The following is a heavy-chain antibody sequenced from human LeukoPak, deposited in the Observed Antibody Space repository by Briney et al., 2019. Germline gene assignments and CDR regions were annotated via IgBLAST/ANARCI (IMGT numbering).Heavy chain of an antibody. CDR1: GGSFRGYY. V-gene: IGHV4-34*01. D-gene: IGHD6-19*01. CDR2: INHSGST. J-gene: IGHJ6*03. Sequence: SETLSLTCAVYGGSFRGYYWSWIRQPPGKGLEWIGEINHSGSTDYNPSLKSRVTISVDTSKNQFSLKLSSVTAADTAVYYCARGLPVAGTDYYYYMDVWGKGTTVTVSS. CDR3: ARGLPVAGTDYYYYMDV.